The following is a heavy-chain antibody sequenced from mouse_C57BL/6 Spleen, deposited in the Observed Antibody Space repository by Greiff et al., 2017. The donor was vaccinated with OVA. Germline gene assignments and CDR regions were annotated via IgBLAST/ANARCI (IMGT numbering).Heavy chain of an antibody. CDR2: IDPEDGET. CDR3: ARRDQASSSSIDY. Sequence: VQLQQSGAELVKPGASVKLSCTASGFNIKDYYMHWVKQRTEQGLEWIGRIDPEDGETKYAPKFQGKATLTADTSSNTAYLQLSSLTSEDTAVYSGARRDQASSSSIDYWGQGTTLTVSS. CDR1: GFNIKDYY. D-gene: IGHD1-1*01. V-gene: IGHV14-2*01. J-gene: IGHJ2*01.